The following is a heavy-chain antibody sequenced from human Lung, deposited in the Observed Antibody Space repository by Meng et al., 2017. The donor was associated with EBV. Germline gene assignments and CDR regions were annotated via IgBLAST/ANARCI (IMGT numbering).Heavy chain of an antibody. CDR1: GFTSSSYW. Sequence: EVPLVESGGLVVQPGGSLRLSCAASGFTSSSYWMHWVRQAPGKGPVWVSRINEHGSITTYADSVNGRFTISRDNAKDTLYLQMNSLRDEDTAIYYCARDLVGEYDFWGQGTLVTVSS. V-gene: IGHV3-74*03. CDR2: INEHGSIT. CDR3: ARDLVGEYDF. J-gene: IGHJ4*02. D-gene: IGHD2/OR15-2a*01.